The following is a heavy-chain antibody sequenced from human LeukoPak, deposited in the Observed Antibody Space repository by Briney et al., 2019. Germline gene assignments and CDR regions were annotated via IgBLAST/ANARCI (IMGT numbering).Heavy chain of an antibody. J-gene: IGHJ4*02. Sequence: GGSLRLSCAASGFTSSTYWMSWVRQAPGKGLEWVGNIKQDGSEKYYVDSVKGRFTISRDNAKNSLYLQMISLRAEDTAIYYCARDYYGSGSHDYWGQGTLVTVSS. CDR1: GFTSSTYW. CDR2: IKQDGSEK. D-gene: IGHD3-10*01. CDR3: ARDYYGSGSHDY. V-gene: IGHV3-7*01.